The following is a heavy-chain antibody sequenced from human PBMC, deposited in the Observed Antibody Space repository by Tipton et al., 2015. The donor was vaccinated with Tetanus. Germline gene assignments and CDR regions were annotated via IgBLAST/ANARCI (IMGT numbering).Heavy chain of an antibody. V-gene: IGHV4-61*01. J-gene: IGHJ4*02. CDR1: GGSVRSGSYY. CDR3: ARWVTGYSYGAFDY. Sequence: TLSLTCTVSGGSVRSGSYYWTWIRQPPGKGLEWIGYIFYTGSTNYNPSLKSRVTISVDTSKNQFSLKLSSVTAADTAVYYCARWVTGYSYGAFDYWGQGTLVTVSS. CDR2: IFYTGST. D-gene: IGHD5-18*01.